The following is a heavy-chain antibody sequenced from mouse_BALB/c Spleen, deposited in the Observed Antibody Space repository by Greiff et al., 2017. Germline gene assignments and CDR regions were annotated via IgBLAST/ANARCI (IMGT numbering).Heavy chain of an antibody. Sequence: EVKVVESGGGLVKPGGSLTLSCAASGFTFSDYYMYWVRQTPEKRLEWVATISDGGSYTYYPDSVKGRFTISRDNAKNNLYLQMSSLKSEDTTMYYCASRGYGKIITMDYWGQGTSVTVSS. CDR3: ASRGYGKIITMDY. CDR1: GFTFSDYY. V-gene: IGHV5-4*02. CDR2: ISDGGSYT. D-gene: IGHD2-10*02. J-gene: IGHJ4*01.